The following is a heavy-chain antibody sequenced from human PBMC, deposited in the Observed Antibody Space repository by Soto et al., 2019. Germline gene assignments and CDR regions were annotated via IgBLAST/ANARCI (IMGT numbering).Heavy chain of an antibody. V-gene: IGHV4-61*01. J-gene: IGHJ6*02. Sequence: QVQLQESGPGLVKPSETLSLTCTVSGGSVSSGSYYWSWIRQPPGKGLEWIGYIYYSGSTNYNPSLKSRVTISVDTSKNQFSLKLSSVTAADTAVYYCARDQALMVYAIGGEVGDYYYYGMDVWGQGTTVTVSS. D-gene: IGHD2-8*01. CDR3: ARDQALMVYAIGGEVGDYYYYGMDV. CDR1: GGSVSSGSYY. CDR2: IYYSGST.